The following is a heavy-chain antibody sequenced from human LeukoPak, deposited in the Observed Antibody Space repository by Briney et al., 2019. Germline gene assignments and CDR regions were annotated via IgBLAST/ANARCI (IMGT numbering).Heavy chain of an antibody. J-gene: IGHJ6*02. CDR3: VKGAAGEFYYYDMDV. CDR1: GFTFSSFA. D-gene: IGHD6-13*01. V-gene: IGHV3-64D*09. CDR2: ISAHGTST. Sequence: GGSLRVSCTVSGFTFSSFAMHWVRQAPGKGLQYVSGISAHGTSTNYAQSVKGRFTISRANSKKRVWLQMRSLRHEDSAVYYCVKGAAGEFYYYDMDVWGQGTTVTVSS.